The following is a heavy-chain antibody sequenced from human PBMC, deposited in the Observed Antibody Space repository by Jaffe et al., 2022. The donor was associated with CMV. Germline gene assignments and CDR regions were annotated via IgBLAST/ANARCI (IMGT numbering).Heavy chain of an antibody. V-gene: IGHV1-69*01. J-gene: IGHJ6*02. CDR1: GGTVKNHA. CDR2: FIPFLGTT. D-gene: IGHD2-2*01. Sequence: QVQLVQSGAEVRKPGSSVKVSCTASGGTVKNHAVSWVRQAPGQGLEWLGVFIPFLGTTHLAQKFQGRVSFTADESTTTSYMDLSSLTSEDTAIYFCARQHLVIVPTALDYYYYSAMDVWGQGTTVTVTS. CDR3: ARQHLVIVPTALDYYYYSAMDV.